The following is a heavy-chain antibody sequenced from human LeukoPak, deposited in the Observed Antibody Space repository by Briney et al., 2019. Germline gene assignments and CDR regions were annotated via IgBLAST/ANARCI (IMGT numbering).Heavy chain of an antibody. CDR1: GGSISSYY. D-gene: IGHD6-13*01. Sequence: PSETLSLTCTVSGGSISSYYWSWIRQPAGKGLEWIGRIYTSGSTNYNPSLKSRVTMSVDTSKNQFSLKLSSVTAADTAAYYCARDSRGIAAAGIYYYYYMDVWGKGTTVTVSS. CDR3: ARDSRGIAAAGIYYYYYMDV. J-gene: IGHJ6*03. CDR2: IYTSGST. V-gene: IGHV4-4*07.